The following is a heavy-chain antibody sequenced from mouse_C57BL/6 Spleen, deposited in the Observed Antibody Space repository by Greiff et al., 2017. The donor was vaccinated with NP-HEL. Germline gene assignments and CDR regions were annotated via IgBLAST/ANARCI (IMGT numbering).Heavy chain of an antibody. J-gene: IGHJ3*01. Sequence: EVQGVESGAELVRPGASVKLSCTASGFTFTDDYMHWVKQRPEQGLEWIGWIDPENGDTDYASKFQGKATITADTSSNTAYLQLSSLTSEDTAVXYCYTGRLWFAYWGQGTLVTVSA. CDR2: IDPENGDT. CDR1: GFTFTDDY. CDR3: YTGRLWFAY. V-gene: IGHV14-4*01.